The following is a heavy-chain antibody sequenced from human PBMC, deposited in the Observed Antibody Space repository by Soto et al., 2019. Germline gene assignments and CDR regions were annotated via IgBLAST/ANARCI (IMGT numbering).Heavy chain of an antibody. Sequence: QVQLVQSGAEVKKPGASAKVSCKASGYTFTSYGISWVRQAPGQGLEWMGWISAYNGNTNYAQKLQGRVTMTTDTSTSTAYIELRSLRSDDTAGYYCARDWAAGGPFDYWGQRALVTVSS. J-gene: IGHJ4*02. D-gene: IGHD6-13*01. CDR1: GYTFTSYG. CDR3: ARDWAAGGPFDY. CDR2: ISAYNGNT. V-gene: IGHV1-18*01.